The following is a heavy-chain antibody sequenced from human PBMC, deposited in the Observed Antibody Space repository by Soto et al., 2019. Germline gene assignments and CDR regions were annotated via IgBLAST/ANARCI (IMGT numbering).Heavy chain of an antibody. CDR2: IGGSGDST. CDR1: GFTFSTFA. Sequence: EVQLLESGGGLVQPGGSLRLSCAASGFTFSTFAMNWVRQAPGKGLEWVSSIGGSGDSTYYADSVKGRFTISRDSSKNTLFLQMNSLRAEDTAVYYCAKTGREGVDLATIHYYYGMDVWGQGTTVTVSS. J-gene: IGHJ6*02. V-gene: IGHV3-23*01. CDR3: AKTGREGVDLATIHYYYGMDV. D-gene: IGHD5-12*01.